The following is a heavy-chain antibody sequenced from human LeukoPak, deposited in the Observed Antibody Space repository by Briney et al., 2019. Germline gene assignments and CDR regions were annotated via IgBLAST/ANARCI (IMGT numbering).Heavy chain of an antibody. CDR1: GGSFSGYY. CDR3: ARGRYGSGMRRRNWFDP. J-gene: IGHJ5*02. V-gene: IGHV4-34*01. Sequence: SETLSLTCAVYGGSFSGYYWSWIRQPPGKGLEWIGEINHSGSTNYNPSLKSRVTISVDTSKNQFSLKLSSVTAADTAVYYCARGRYGSGMRRRNWFDPWAREPWSPSPQ. D-gene: IGHD3-10*01. CDR2: INHSGST.